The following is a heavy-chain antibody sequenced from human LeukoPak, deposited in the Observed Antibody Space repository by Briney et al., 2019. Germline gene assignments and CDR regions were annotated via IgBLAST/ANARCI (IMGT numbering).Heavy chain of an antibody. CDR3: ARDRTNWFDP. V-gene: IGHV4-61*01. J-gene: IGHJ5*02. CDR2: IYYSGST. Sequence: SETLSLTCTVSGGSVSSGSYYWSWIRQPPGKGLEWIGYIYYSGSTNYNPSLKSRVTISVDTSKNQFSLKLSSVTAADTAVYYCARDRTNWFDPWGQGTLVTVSS. CDR1: GGSVSSGSYY.